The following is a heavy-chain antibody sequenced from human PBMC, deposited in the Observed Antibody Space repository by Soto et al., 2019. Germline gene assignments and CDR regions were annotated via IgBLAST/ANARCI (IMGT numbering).Heavy chain of an antibody. Sequence: QVQLVESGGGVVQPGRSLRLSCAASGFTFSSYGMHWVRQAPGKGLEWVAVIWYDGSNKYYADSVKGRFTISRDNSKNALYLQMNSLRAEDTAVYYCARDFEGRFDYGGQGTLVTVSS. CDR2: IWYDGSNK. J-gene: IGHJ4*02. CDR3: ARDFEGRFDY. CDR1: GFTFSSYG. V-gene: IGHV3-33*01.